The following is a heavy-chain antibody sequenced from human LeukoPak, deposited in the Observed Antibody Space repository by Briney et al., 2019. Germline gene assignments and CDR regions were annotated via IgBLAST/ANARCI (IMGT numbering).Heavy chain of an antibody. CDR2: FDPEDGET. D-gene: IGHD5-18*01. V-gene: IGHV1-24*01. CDR3: ARGYGQYFQH. J-gene: IGHJ1*01. CDR1: GYTLTELS. Sequence: ASVKVSCKVSGYTLTELSMHWVRQAPGKGLEWMGGFDPEDGETIYAQKFRGRVTMTTDTSTSTAYMELRSLRSDDTAVYYCARGYGQYFQHWGQGTLVTVSS.